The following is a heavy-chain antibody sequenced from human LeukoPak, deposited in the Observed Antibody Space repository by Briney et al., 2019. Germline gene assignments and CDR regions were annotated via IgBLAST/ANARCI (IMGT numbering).Heavy chain of an antibody. Sequence: PGGSLRLSCAASGFTFSSYGMSWVRQAPGKGLEWVSAISGSGGSTYYADSVKGRFTISRDNSKNTLYLQMNSLRSDDTAVYYCARSGCPGGLRCQNDAFDIWGQGTMVTVSS. J-gene: IGHJ3*02. CDR1: GFTFSSYG. D-gene: IGHD4-17*01. CDR3: ARSGCPGGLRCQNDAFDI. V-gene: IGHV3-23*01. CDR2: ISGSGGST.